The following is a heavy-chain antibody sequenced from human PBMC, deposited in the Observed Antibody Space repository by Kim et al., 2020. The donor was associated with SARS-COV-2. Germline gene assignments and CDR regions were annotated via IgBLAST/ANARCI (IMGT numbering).Heavy chain of an antibody. Sequence: SETLSLTCAVYGGSFSGYYWSWIRQPPGKGLEWIGEINHSGSTNYNPSLKSRVTISVDTSKNQFSLKLSSVTAADTAVYYCARGYCSSTSCYMREYYYG. D-gene: IGHD2-2*02. J-gene: IGHJ6*01. V-gene: IGHV4-34*01. CDR3: ARGYCSSTSCYMREYYYG. CDR1: GGSFSGYY. CDR2: INHSGST.